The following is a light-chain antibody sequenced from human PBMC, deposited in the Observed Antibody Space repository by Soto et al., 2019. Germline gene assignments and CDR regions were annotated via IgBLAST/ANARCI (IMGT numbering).Light chain of an antibody. V-gene: IGLV2-11*01. CDR2: DVN. CDR3: FSFAGSYISVG. CDR1: SNY. Sequence: QSALTQLRSVSSSPGQSFTISCTRTSNYVSWYQQHPGKAPKLIISDVNKRPSGVPDRFSSSKSGRTASLTISGLLADDEADYYCFSFAGSYISVGVGPGTKVTVL. J-gene: IGLJ1*01.